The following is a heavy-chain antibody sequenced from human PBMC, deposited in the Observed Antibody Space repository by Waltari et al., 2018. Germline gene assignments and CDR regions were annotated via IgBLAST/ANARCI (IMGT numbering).Heavy chain of an antibody. CDR1: GGIFTNSA. J-gene: IGHJ3*02. CDR2: IIPIFGTA. CDR3: ARDLGAMKVTSALEI. Sequence: QVQLVQSGAEVKRPGSSVKVSCRASGGIFTNSALSWVRQAPGQGLEWMGGIIPIFGTANSAQKFQGRLTITSDESTSTAYMELSSLRPEDTAVYFCARDLGAMKVTSALEIWGQGTRVTVSS. D-gene: IGHD3-10*01. V-gene: IGHV1-69*05.